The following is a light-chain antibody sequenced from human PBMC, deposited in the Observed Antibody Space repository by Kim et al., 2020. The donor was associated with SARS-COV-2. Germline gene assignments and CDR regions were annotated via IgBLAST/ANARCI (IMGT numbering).Light chain of an antibody. CDR2: GAS. Sequence: SVSPGERVTVSCRASQSVGANLAWYQQKPGRAPRLLIYGASTRATGIPARFSGSGSGTDFTLTISSLQSEDFALYYCQQYYSWPRTFGQGTKLEI. V-gene: IGKV3-15*01. J-gene: IGKJ2*01. CDR1: QSVGAN. CDR3: QQYYSWPRT.